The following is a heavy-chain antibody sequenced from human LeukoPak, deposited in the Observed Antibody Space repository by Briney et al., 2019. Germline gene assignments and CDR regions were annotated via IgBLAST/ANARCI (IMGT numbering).Heavy chain of an antibody. CDR3: ATHIVGATNSAFDI. CDR1: GYTFTSYY. V-gene: IGHV1-24*01. CDR2: FDPEDGKT. Sequence: ASVKVSCKASGYTFTSYYMHWVRQAPGKGLEWMGGFDPEDGKTIYAQKFQGRVTMTEDTSTDTAYMELSSLRSEDTAVYYCATHIVGATNSAFDIWGQGTMVTVSS. J-gene: IGHJ3*02. D-gene: IGHD1-26*01.